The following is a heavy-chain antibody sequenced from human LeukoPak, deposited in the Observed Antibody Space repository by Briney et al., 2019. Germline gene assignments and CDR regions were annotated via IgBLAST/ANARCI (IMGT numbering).Heavy chain of an antibody. V-gene: IGHV3-30*18. CDR1: GFTFSNYG. CDR2: ISPDGSNK. CDR3: AKEISAYGGYDY. D-gene: IGHD5-12*01. Sequence: GRSLRLSCAASGFTFSNYGMHCVRQAPGKGLEWVAVISPDGSNKYYADSVKGRFTISRDNSKNTLYLQMNTLSADDTAVYYCAKEISAYGGYDYWGQGTLVTVSS. J-gene: IGHJ4*02.